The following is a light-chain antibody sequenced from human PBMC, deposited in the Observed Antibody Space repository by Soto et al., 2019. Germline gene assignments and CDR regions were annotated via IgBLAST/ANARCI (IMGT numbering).Light chain of an antibody. CDR2: DVS. CDR1: TSDVGRYKS. J-gene: IGLJ1*01. V-gene: IGLV2-14*03. CDR3: SSCTSSTTYL. Sequence: QSVLTQPASVSGSPGQSITVSCTGSTSDVGRYKSVSWYQHHPGTAPKLLIYDVSKRPSGVSSRFSGSRSGNTASLTISGLQTEDEADYYCSSCTSSTTYLVGTGTKVTGL.